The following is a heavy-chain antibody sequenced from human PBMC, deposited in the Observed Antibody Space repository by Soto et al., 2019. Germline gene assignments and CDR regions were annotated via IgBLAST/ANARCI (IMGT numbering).Heavy chain of an antibody. CDR2: ISENGVNK. D-gene: IGHD2-8*01. CDR1: GFTFTTFA. Sequence: GGSLRLSCSASGFTFTTFAIHWVRQAPGKGLEWVAVISENGVNKYSAESVRGRFVISRDNSKNTVELEMNSLRPEDTAIYFCARRLTKTVSALGYWGQGTLVTVSS. V-gene: IGHV3-30*09. CDR3: ARRLTKTVSALGY. J-gene: IGHJ4*02.